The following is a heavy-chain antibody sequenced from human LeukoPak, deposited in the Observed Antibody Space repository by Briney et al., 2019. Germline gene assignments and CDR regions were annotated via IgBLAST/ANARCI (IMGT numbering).Heavy chain of an antibody. CDR3: ARGGEESSGWYYYYGMDV. CDR1: GYTFTSYG. CDR2: ISAYNGNT. J-gene: IGHJ6*02. Sequence: GASVKVSCEASGYTFTSYGISWVRQAPGQGLEWMGWISAYNGNTNYAQKLQGRVTMTTDTSTSTAYMELRSLRSDDTAVYHCARGGEESSGWYYYYGMDVWGQGTTVTVSS. V-gene: IGHV1-18*01. D-gene: IGHD6-19*01.